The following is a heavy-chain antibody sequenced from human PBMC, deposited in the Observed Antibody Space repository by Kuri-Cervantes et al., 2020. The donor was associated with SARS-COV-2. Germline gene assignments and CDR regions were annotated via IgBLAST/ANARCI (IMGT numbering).Heavy chain of an antibody. J-gene: IGHJ3*02. CDR1: GYTFTGYY. V-gene: IGHV1-46*01. Sequence: ASVKVSCKASGYTFTGYYMHWVRQAPGQGLEWMGIINPSGGSTSYAQKFQGRVTMTRDTSTSTAYMELRSLRSDDTAVYYCARETGWEYQLLDDAFDIWGQGTMVTVSS. CDR2: INPSGGST. D-gene: IGHD2-2*01. CDR3: ARETGWEYQLLDDAFDI.